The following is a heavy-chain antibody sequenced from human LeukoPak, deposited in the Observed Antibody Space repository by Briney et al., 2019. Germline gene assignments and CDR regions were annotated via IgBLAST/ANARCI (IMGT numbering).Heavy chain of an antibody. D-gene: IGHD6-19*01. Sequence: GGSLRLSCAASGFTLGSYAISWVRQAPGKGLEWVSSISDSGGSTYYADSVKGRFTISRDFSKNTLYVQMNSLRAEDTAVYYCAKERGNIAVGLDYWGQGTLVSVSS. J-gene: IGHJ4*02. CDR3: AKERGNIAVGLDY. CDR2: ISDSGGST. CDR1: GFTLGSYA. V-gene: IGHV3-23*01.